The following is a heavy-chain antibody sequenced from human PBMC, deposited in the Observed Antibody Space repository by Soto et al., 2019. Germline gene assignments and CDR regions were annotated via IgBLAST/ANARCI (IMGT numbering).Heavy chain of an antibody. Sequence: SETLSLTCTVSGGSISSYYWSWIRQPPGKGLEWIGYIYYSGSTNYNPSLKSRVTISVDTSKNQFSLKLSSVTAADTAVYYCARGANAKRSYYYYYGMDVWGQGTTVTVS. J-gene: IGHJ6*02. CDR1: GGSISSYY. CDR2: IYYSGST. CDR3: ARGANAKRSYYYYYGMDV. D-gene: IGHD7-27*01. V-gene: IGHV4-59*01.